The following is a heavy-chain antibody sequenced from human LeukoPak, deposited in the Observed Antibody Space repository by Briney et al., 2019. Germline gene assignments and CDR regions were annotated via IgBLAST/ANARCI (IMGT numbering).Heavy chain of an antibody. Sequence: GGSLSLSCAGTGFRLQRCNLQWTRRAPGKGLEYDLSLSSDGRDRYYAGSVKGRCTISRGNSKNTTYLQRGSVRPEVKAVYYCRGVGATKDYWGQGTLVTVSS. V-gene: IGHV3-64*02. CDR3: RGVGATKDY. J-gene: IGHJ4*02. CDR2: LSSDGRDR. CDR1: GFRLQRCN. D-gene: IGHD1-26*01.